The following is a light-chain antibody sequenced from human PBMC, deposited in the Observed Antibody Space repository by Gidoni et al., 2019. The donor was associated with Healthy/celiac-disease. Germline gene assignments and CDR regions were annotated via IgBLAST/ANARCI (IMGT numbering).Light chain of an antibody. J-gene: IGKJ4*01. CDR3: QQYDNLLLT. V-gene: IGKV1-33*01. CDR2: DAS. Sequence: DIQMTQSPSSLSASVGDRVTITCQASQDISSYLNWYQQKPGKAPELLIYDASNLETGVPSRFSGSGSGTDFTFTISSLQPEDIATYYCQQYDNLLLTFGGGTKVEIK. CDR1: QDISSY.